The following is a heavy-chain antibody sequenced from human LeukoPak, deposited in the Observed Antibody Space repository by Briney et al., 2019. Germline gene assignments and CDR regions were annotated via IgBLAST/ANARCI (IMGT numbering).Heavy chain of an antibody. CDR1: GFNFDEYA. J-gene: IGHJ4*02. CDR3: AKDRYYTSSSCPIDY. V-gene: IGHV3-9*01. Sequence: GGSLRLSCVGSGFNFDEYAMHWVRQPPGKGLEWVSSISSNSDDIGYADSVKGRFTISRDSAKKSLYLHMNSLRVEDTALYYCAKDRYYTSSSCPIDYWGQGTLVTVSS. CDR2: ISSNSDDI. D-gene: IGHD3-3*01.